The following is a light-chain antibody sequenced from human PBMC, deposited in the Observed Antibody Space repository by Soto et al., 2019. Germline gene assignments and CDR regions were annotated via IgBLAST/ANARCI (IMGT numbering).Light chain of an antibody. CDR3: QQYGSSPPRT. Sequence: EIVLTQSPGTLSLSPGERATLSCRASQSVSSSYLALYQQKPGQAPRLLIYGASSRATGIPDRFSGSGSGTDFTLTISRLEPEDFAVYYCQQYGSSPPRTFGQGTMVVIK. V-gene: IGKV3-20*01. CDR1: QSVSSSY. J-gene: IGKJ1*01. CDR2: GAS.